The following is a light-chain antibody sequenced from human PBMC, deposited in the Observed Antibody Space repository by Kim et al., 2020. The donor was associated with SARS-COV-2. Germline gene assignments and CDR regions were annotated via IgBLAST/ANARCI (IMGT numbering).Light chain of an antibody. CDR2: YDS. J-gene: IGLJ2*01. CDR1: NIGSES. V-gene: IGLV3-21*04. CDR3: QVWDSSSDHVV. Sequence: PGKTARIRLGGNNIGSESVHCYQQKPGQAPVLVISYDSDRPSGIPERFSGSNSGNTATLTISRVDAGDEADYYCQVWDSSSDHVVFGGGTKLTVL.